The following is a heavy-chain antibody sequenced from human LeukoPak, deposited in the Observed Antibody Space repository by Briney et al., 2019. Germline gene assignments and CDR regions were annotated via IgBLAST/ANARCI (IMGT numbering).Heavy chain of an antibody. D-gene: IGHD1-26*01. J-gene: IGHJ4*02. CDR3: ASYIVGPTLDQ. CDR2: ISGSGTTK. Sequence: GGSLRLSCAASGFTFMSYEMKWVRQAPGKGLEWVSYISGSGTTKNYADSVKGRFTISRDNAKNSVYLQMNSLRAEDTAVYYCASYIVGPTLDQWGQGTLVTVSS. V-gene: IGHV3-48*03. CDR1: GFTFMSYE.